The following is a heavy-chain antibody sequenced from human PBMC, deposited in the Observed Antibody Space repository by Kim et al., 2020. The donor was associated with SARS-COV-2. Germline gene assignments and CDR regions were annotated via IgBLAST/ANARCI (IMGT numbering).Heavy chain of an antibody. V-gene: IGHV3-21*01. Sequence: GGSLRLSCAASGFTFSSYSMNWVRQAPGKGLEWVSSISSSSSYIYYADSVKGRFTISRDNAKNSLYLQMNSLRAEDTAVYYCARDLPYGHAFDIWGQGTMVTVSS. CDR2: ISSSSSYI. CDR1: GFTFSSYS. CDR3: ARDLPYGHAFDI. D-gene: IGHD4-17*01. J-gene: IGHJ3*02.